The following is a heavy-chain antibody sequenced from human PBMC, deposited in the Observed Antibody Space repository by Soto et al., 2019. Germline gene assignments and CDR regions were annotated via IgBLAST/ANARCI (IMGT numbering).Heavy chain of an antibody. CDR2: INGGDGIT. Sequence: ASVKVSCKTSGYTFTTYAVHWVRQAPGQRLEWMGWINGGDGITKYAQRFQGRITMTRDTSISTAYMELSSLTSEDTAVYYCARGVSGHSSKSDYWGQGTLVTVSS. CDR3: ARGVSGHSSKSDY. V-gene: IGHV1-3*01. J-gene: IGHJ4*02. CDR1: GYTFTTYA. D-gene: IGHD3-22*01.